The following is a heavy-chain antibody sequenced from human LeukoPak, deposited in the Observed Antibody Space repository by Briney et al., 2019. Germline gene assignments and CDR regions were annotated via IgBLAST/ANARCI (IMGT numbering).Heavy chain of an antibody. J-gene: IGHJ5*02. CDR1: GFTFSNYY. D-gene: IGHD2-2*01. V-gene: IGHV3-21*01. CDR2: ISSSSSYI. Sequence: PGGSLRLSCAASGFTFSNYYMNWVRQAPGKGREWVSSISSSSSYIYYADSVKGRFTISRDNAKKSLYLQMNSLRAEDTAVYYCAAIRYCSSTSCYLPWGQGTLVTVSS. CDR3: AAIRYCSSTSCYLP.